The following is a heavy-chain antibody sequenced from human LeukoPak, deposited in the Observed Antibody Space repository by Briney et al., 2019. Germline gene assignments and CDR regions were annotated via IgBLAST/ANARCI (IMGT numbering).Heavy chain of an antibody. CDR3: ARGSSGWSVMPEDYYGMDV. V-gene: IGHV3-21*01. Sequence: KPGGSLRLSCAASGFIFSNYSMNWVRQAPGTGLEWVSSISSSSSYIYYADSVKGRFTISRDNAKNSLYLQMNSLRAEDTAVYYCARGSSGWSVMPEDYYGMDVWGQGTTVTVSS. CDR1: GFIFSNYS. CDR2: ISSSSSYI. D-gene: IGHD6-19*01. J-gene: IGHJ6*02.